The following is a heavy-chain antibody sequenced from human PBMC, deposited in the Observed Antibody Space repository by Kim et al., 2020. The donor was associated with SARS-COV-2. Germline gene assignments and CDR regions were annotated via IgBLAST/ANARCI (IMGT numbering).Heavy chain of an antibody. CDR2: IYYSGST. Sequence: SETLSLTCIVSGGSISSGGYYWSWIRQHPGKGQEWIGYIYYSGSTYYNPSLKSRVTISVDTSKNQFSLKLSSVTAADTAVYYCARERRRNWDSSYNYYYYGMDVWGQGTTVTVSS. CDR1: GGSISSGGYY. V-gene: IGHV4-31*03. J-gene: IGHJ6*02. CDR3: ARERRRNWDSSYNYYYYGMDV. D-gene: IGHD1-7*01.